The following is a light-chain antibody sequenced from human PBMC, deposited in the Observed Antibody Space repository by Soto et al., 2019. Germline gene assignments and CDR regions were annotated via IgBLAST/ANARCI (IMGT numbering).Light chain of an antibody. J-gene: IGLJ1*01. Sequence: QSALTQPRSVSGSPGQSVTISCTGTSSDVGGYNYVSWYQQHPGKAPKLMIYDVTKRPSGVPDRFSGSKSGTTASLTISGLQAEDGADYYCCSFAGGNSFAFGTGTKLTVL. CDR1: SSDVGGYNY. CDR2: DVT. CDR3: CSFAGGNSFA. V-gene: IGLV2-11*01.